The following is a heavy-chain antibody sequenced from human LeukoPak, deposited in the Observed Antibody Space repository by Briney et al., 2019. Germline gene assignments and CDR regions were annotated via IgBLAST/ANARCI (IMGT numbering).Heavy chain of an antibody. J-gene: IGHJ4*02. CDR1: ADSISISTYY. CDR3: ARQIYSSQPFDC. V-gene: IGHV4-39*07. D-gene: IGHD6-13*01. CDR2: IYYTGST. Sequence: PSETLSLTCTVSADSISISTYYWGWIRQPPGKGLQWIGTIYYTGSTYYNPSLKSRVTISIDTSKNQFSLKLSSVTAADTAMYYCARQIYSSQPFDCWGQGTLVTVSS.